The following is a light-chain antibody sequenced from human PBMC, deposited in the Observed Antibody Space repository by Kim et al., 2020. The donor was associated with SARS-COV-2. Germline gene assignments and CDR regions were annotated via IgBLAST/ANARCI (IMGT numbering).Light chain of an antibody. CDR3: QTWGTGMGV. Sequence: SVKLTYTLSRGFSSYAIAWHQQQPEKGPRYLMNVNSDGSHNKGDGIPDRFSGSSSGAERYLTISSLQSEDEADYYCQTWGTGMGVFGGGTQLTVL. CDR2: VNSDGSH. V-gene: IGLV4-69*01. CDR1: RGFSSYA. J-gene: IGLJ3*02.